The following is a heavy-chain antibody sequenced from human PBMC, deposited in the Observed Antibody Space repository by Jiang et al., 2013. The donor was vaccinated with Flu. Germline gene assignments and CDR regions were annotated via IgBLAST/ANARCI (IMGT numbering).Heavy chain of an antibody. CDR2: MNPSFGTT. D-gene: IGHD4-17*01. V-gene: IGHV1-69*06. CDR3: ARVKDDYGNFANWFDP. Sequence: VQSGSELKEPGSSVKVSCKASGDTFANYGITWVRQAPGQGLEWVGGMNPSFGTTYYAQRLQGRVMITADKSTSTVYMELSSLRSDDTAIYYCARVKDDYGNFANWFDPWGQGTLVTV. J-gene: IGHJ5*02. CDR1: GDTFANYG.